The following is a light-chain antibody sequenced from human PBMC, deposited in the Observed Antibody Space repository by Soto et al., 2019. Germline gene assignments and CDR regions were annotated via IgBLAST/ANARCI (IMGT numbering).Light chain of an antibody. V-gene: IGKV3-20*01. CDR1: QIVSSSY. CDR2: GAS. CDR3: QQYGSSPRT. J-gene: IGKJ2*01. Sequence: EIVLTQSPGTLSLSPGERATLSCRASQIVSSSYLAWYQQKPGQAPRLLIYGASSRTTGIPDRFSGSGSGTDFTLTISRLEPEEFAVYYCQQYGSSPRTFGQGTKLAIK.